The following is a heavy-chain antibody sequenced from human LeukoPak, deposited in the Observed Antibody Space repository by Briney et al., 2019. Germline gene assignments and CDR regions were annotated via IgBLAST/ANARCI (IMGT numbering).Heavy chain of an antibody. D-gene: IGHD4-17*01. CDR3: ARVGHDYGDYGNY. Sequence: GGSLRLSCAASGFTVSTNYMSWVRQAPGKGLEWVSVVYSGGDTYYADSVKGRFTISRDKSKNTLYLEMNSLTVEDTAVYYCARVGHDYGDYGNYWGQGTLVTVSS. V-gene: IGHV3-53*01. J-gene: IGHJ4*02. CDR2: VYSGGDT. CDR1: GFTVSTNY.